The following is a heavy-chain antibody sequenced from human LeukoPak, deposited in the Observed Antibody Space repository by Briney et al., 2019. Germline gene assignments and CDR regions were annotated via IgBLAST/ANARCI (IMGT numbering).Heavy chain of an antibody. J-gene: IGHJ4*02. D-gene: IGHD5-12*01. CDR3: ARGVVATIRRAFRLDY. CDR1: GFTFSSYG. Sequence: GRSLRLSCAASGFTFSSYGMHWVRQAPGKGLEWVAVIWYDGSNKYYADSVKGRFTISRDNSKNTLYLQMNSLRAEDTAVYYCARGVVATIRRAFRLDYWDQGTPVTVSS. V-gene: IGHV3-33*08. CDR2: IWYDGSNK.